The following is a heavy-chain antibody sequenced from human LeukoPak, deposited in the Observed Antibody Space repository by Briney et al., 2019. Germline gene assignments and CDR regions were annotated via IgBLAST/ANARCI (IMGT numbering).Heavy chain of an antibody. J-gene: IGHJ4*02. CDR3: VRDRAGGSSVWYLE. CDR1: GYSISSGYS. D-gene: IGHD6-13*01. CDR2: VYHSGSN. V-gene: IGHV4-38-2*02. Sequence: NPSETLSLTCTVSGYSISSGYSWGWVRQPPGKGLEWIGSVYHSGSNYYNPSLKSRVSISIDTSKNQFSLKLNSVTAADTAVYYCVRDRAGGSSVWYLEWGQGTLVTVSS.